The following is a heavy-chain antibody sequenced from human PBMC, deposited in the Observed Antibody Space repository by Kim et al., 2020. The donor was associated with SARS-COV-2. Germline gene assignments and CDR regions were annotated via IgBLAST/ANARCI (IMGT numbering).Heavy chain of an antibody. J-gene: IGHJ6*02. CDR3: ARQRTGTITYYYYYGMDV. Sequence: SVKVSCKASGGTFSSYAISWVRQAPGQGLEWMGGIIPIFGTANYAQKFQGRVTITADESTSTAYMELSSLRSEDTAVYYCARQRTGTITYYYYYGMDVWGQGTTVTVSS. D-gene: IGHD1-7*01. V-gene: IGHV1-69*13. CDR2: IIPIFGTA. CDR1: GGTFSSYA.